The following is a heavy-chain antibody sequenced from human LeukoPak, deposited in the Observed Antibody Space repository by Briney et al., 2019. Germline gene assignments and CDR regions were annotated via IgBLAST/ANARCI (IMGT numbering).Heavy chain of an antibody. Sequence: GGSLRLSCAASGFIFSNDAMHWVRQAPGKGLEWVAFIWFDGSNKHYADSVKGRFTISRDNSEDTLYLQMNSLRAEDTAVYYCARAVSSGYDPFDYWGQGTLVTVSS. V-gene: IGHV3-33*01. CDR1: GFIFSNDA. D-gene: IGHD3-22*01. J-gene: IGHJ4*02. CDR3: ARAVSSGYDPFDY. CDR2: IWFDGSNK.